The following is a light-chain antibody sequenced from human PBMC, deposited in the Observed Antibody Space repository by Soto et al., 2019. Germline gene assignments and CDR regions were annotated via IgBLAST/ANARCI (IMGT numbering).Light chain of an antibody. V-gene: IGLV2-11*01. CDR2: DVT. J-gene: IGLJ2*01. Sequence: QSALTQPRSVSGSPGQSVTFSCTGTSSDVGAYNYVSWYQQHPGKAPKVMIYDVTKRPSGVPDRISGSKSGNTASLTISGLQAEDEADYYCCSYAGSYTLVFGEGTKLIVL. CDR1: SSDVGAYNY. CDR3: CSYAGSYTLV.